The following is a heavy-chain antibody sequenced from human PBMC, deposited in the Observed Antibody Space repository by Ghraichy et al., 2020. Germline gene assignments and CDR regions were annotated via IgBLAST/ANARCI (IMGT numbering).Heavy chain of an antibody. CDR1: GMTYGNYA. CDR3: AKVVVISDSYYFEY. Sequence: LSLTCAVSGMTYGNYAMSWVRQAPGKGLEWVSAISGSDGSTYYADSVKGRFTISGDISKNTLYLQMNSLRAEDTALYYCAKVVVISDSYYFEYWGQGTLVTVSS. D-gene: IGHD3-22*01. V-gene: IGHV3-23*01. J-gene: IGHJ4*02. CDR2: ISGSDGST.